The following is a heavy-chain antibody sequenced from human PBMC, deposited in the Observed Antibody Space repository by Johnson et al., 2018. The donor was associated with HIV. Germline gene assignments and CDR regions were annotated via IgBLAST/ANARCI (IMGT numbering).Heavy chain of an antibody. CDR1: GFTFSNAW. J-gene: IGHJ3*02. V-gene: IGHV3-15*01. D-gene: IGHD2-2*01. Sequence: VQLVESGGGLVKPGGSLRLSCAGSGFTFSNAWMTWVRQAPGKGLEWVGRIKSITDGGTTDYAAPVKGRFTISRDDSKNTLYLQMNSLKTEDTAVYYCTTDPPGMSSTSERDAFDIWGQGTMVTVSS. CDR3: TTDPPGMSSTSERDAFDI. CDR2: IKSITDGGTT.